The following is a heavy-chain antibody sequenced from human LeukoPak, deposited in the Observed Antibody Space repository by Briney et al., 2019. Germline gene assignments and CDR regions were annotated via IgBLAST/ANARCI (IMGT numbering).Heavy chain of an antibody. CDR2: IKRDGSQK. CDR1: GFSFSSNW. V-gene: IGHV3-7*03. CDR3: ARSIPYGTTWYGRSDY. Sequence: GGSLRLSCAAPGFSFSSNWMGWVRQAPGKGLEWVAHIKRDGSQKYYLDSVKGRFTISRDNALNSLYLQMNSLRAEDTAIYYCARSIPYGTTWYGRSDYWGQGTLVTVSS. D-gene: IGHD6-13*01. J-gene: IGHJ4*02.